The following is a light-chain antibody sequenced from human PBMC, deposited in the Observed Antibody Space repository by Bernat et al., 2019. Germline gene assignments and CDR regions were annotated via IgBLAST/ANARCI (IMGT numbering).Light chain of an antibody. V-gene: IGLV2-11*01. J-gene: IGLJ2*01. CDR1: RSDVGGYNY. CDR3: ASFAGSFKFI. CDR2: DVS. Sequence: QSALAQPRSVSGSPGQSVVISCTGTRSDVGGYNYVSWCQHHPGKAPKVILYDVSKRPSGVPDRFSGSKFGSTASLTISGLQAEDEANYYCASFAGSFKFIFGGGTELTVL.